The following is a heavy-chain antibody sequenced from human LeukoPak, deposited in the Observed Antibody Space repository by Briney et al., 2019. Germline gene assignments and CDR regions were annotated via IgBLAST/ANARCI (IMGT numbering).Heavy chain of an antibody. J-gene: IGHJ3*02. V-gene: IGHV1-58*01. CDR1: GFTFTSSA. D-gene: IGHD4-17*01. CDR3: AAETTVTDCDAFDI. CDR2: IVVSSGST. Sequence: SVKVSCKASGFTFTSSAVQWVRQARGQRLEWIGWIVVSSGSTNYAQKFQERVTITRDMSTSTAYMELSSLRSEDTAVYYCAAETTVTDCDAFDIWGQGTMVTVSS.